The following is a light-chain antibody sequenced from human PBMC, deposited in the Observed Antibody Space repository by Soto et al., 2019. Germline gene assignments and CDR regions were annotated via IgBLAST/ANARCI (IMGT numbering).Light chain of an antibody. Sequence: QLVLTQSPSASASPGASVKLTCTLSSGHSNYAIAWHQQQSEKGPRYLIKLNSDGSHSKGDRIPDRFSGSSSGAARYLTISRLQSEDEADYYCQTWGSGIVVFGGGTQLTVL. CDR1: SGHSNYA. J-gene: IGLJ2*01. CDR2: LNSDGSH. V-gene: IGLV4-69*01. CDR3: QTWGSGIVV.